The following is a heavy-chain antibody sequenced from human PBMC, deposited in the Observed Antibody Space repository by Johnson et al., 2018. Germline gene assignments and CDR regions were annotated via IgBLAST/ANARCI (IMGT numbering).Heavy chain of an antibody. CDR1: GFTFSSHS. CDR3: AKLGATILTGVDH. CDR2: ITSSASST. Sequence: VQLVESGGGLVQPGGSLRLSCAASGFTFSSHSMNWVRQAPGKGLEWVSTITSSASSTHYADSVKGRFTISRDNSKDSLHLQLNALRAEDTALYYCAKLGATILTGVDHWGLGILVTVSS. J-gene: IGHJ4*02. V-gene: IGHV3-23*04. D-gene: IGHD5-12*01.